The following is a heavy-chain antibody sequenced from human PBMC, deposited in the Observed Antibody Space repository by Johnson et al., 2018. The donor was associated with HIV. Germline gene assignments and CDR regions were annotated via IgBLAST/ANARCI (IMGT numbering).Heavy chain of an antibody. CDR3: ALRDGYNYELDPVRHFDI. V-gene: IGHV3-33*01. CDR1: GFTFSNYA. J-gene: IGHJ3*02. CDR2: IWYDGSNK. D-gene: IGHD5-24*01. Sequence: QVQLVESGGGVVQPGRSLRLSCAASGFTFSNYAMHWVRQAPGKGLEWVAVIWYDGSNKYYADSVKGRFTISRDNSKNTLYLQMNSLRAEDTAVYYCALRDGYNYELDPVRHFDIWGQGTMVTVSS.